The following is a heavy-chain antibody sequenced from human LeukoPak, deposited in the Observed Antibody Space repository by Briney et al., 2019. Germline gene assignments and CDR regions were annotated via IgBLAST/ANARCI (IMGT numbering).Heavy chain of an antibody. CDR2: ISYDGSHT. V-gene: IGHV3-30*01. D-gene: IGHD6-13*01. CDR3: AREEQELVRDYYYYMDV. CDR1: GFIFSNFA. Sequence: PGGSLRLSCAASGFIFSNFATHWVRQAPGKGLEWVALISYDGSHTYYADSMKGRFTISRDNSRNVLYLQMTSLRGDDSAVYYCAREEQELVRDYYYYMDVWGKGTTVTVSS. J-gene: IGHJ6*03.